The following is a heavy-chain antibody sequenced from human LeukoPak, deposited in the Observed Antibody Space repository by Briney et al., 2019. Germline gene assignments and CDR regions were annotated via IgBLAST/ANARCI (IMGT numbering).Heavy chain of an antibody. J-gene: IGHJ4*02. CDR2: INHSGST. CDR1: GGSFSGYY. V-gene: IGHV4-34*01. Sequence: SETLSLTCAVYGGSFSGYYWSWIRQPPGKGLEWIGEINHSGSTNYNPSLRSRVTISVDTSKNQFSLKLSPVTAADTAVYYCARVGVDYSGNIIKYFFDYWGQGTLVTVSS. D-gene: IGHD4-23*01. CDR3: ARVGVDYSGNIIKYFFDY.